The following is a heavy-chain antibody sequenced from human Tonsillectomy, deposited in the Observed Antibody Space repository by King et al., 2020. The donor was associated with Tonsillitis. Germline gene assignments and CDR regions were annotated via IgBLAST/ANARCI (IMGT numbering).Heavy chain of an antibody. J-gene: IGHJ4*02. V-gene: IGHV1-2*02. CDR2: INHNSGT. CDR1: GYTFTNYY. CDR3: ARAFDISGSFLDLDS. Sequence: VQLVESGAEVKKPGASVKVSCEASGYTFTNYYMNWVRQAPGQGLEWMGWINHNSGTNYTQEVQGRVTMTRDTSISTAYLELSRLRTSDTAVYYCARAFDISGSFLDLDSWGQGTLVTVAS. D-gene: IGHD3-22*01.